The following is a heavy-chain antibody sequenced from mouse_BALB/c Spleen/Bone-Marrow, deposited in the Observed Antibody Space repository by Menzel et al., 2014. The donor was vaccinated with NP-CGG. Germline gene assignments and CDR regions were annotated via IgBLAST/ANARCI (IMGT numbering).Heavy chain of an antibody. CDR3: AFNWDSAY. CDR1: GFTFSSYG. J-gene: IGHJ3*01. D-gene: IGHD4-1*02. CDR2: INNGGTYT. V-gene: IGHV5-6*02. Sequence: EVMLVESGGDLVKPGGSLKLSCAASGFTFSSYGMSWVRQSPDKRLEWVATINNGGTYTYYPDSVKGRFTISRDNAKNTLYLQEGSVKSEDTSMYYCAFNWDSAYWGQGTLVTVSA.